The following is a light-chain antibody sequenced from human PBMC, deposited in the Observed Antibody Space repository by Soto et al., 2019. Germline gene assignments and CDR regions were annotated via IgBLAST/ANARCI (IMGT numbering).Light chain of an antibody. CDR2: EVS. Sequence: QSALTQPASVSGSPGQSITISCTGTSSDVGGYNYVSWYQQHPGKAPKRMIYEVSNRPSGVSNRFSGSKSGNTASLTISGLQAEDEADYYCSSYTRSNTHWVFGGGTKVTVL. J-gene: IGLJ3*02. CDR3: SSYTRSNTHWV. CDR1: SSDVGGYNY. V-gene: IGLV2-14*01.